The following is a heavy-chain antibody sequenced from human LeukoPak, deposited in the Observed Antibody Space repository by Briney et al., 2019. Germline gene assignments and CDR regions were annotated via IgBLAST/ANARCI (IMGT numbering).Heavy chain of an antibody. CDR1: GFTFNSYA. D-gene: IGHD1-26*01. CDR2: ISGGVGST. Sequence: GGSLRLSCVTSGFTFNSYAMSWVRQAPGKGLEWVSSISGGVGSTYYADSVKGRFTISRDNSKNTLYLQMNSLRAEDTAVYYCAGDRATSYFDYWGQGALVTISS. V-gene: IGHV3-23*01. CDR3: AGDRATSYFDY. J-gene: IGHJ4*02.